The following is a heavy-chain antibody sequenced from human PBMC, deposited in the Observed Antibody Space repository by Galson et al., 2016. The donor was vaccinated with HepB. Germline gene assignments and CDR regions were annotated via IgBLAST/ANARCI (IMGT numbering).Heavy chain of an antibody. CDR3: ARDRRGRSGWYKVFDY. CDR1: GFTVSSNY. Sequence: SLRLSCAASGFTVSSNYMTWVRQAPGKGLEWVSLIYSDGRTYYADSVKGRFTISRDNSKNTLYLEMNSLRAEDTAVYYCARDRRGRSGWYKVFDYWGQGTLVTVSS. J-gene: IGHJ4*02. V-gene: IGHV3-53*01. D-gene: IGHD6-19*01. CDR2: IYSDGRT.